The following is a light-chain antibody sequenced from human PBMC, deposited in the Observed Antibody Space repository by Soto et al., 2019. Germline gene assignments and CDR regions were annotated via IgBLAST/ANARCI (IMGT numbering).Light chain of an antibody. CDR1: TGAVTSGYY. J-gene: IGLJ3*02. Sequence: QTVVTQEPSLTVAPGGTVNLTCDSSTGAVTSGYYPNWFQQKPGQAPKALIYSTGNRHSWTPDRFSGSLLGGKAALTLSGVQPEDEAEYLCLLYFGGARVFGGGPKLTVL. CDR2: STG. CDR3: LLYFGGARV. V-gene: IGLV7-43*01.